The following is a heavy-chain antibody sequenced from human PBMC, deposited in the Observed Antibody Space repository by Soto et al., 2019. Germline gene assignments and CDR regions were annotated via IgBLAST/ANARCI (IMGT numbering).Heavy chain of an antibody. D-gene: IGHD3-9*01. Sequence: GASVKVSCKASGYSFTAFAIHWVRQAPGQRLEWMGWMNINSGNTGYAQKFQGRVTMTRNTSISTAYMELSSLRSEDTAVYYCARGMYYDILTGYYANYYYYYMDVWGKGTTVTVSS. CDR2: MNINSGNT. CDR1: GYSFTAFA. CDR3: ARGMYYDILTGYYANYYYYYMDV. V-gene: IGHV1-8*02. J-gene: IGHJ6*03.